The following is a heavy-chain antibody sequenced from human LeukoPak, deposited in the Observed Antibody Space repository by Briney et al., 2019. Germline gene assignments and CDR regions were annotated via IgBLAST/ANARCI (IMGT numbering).Heavy chain of an antibody. D-gene: IGHD2-15*01. CDR2: ISYDGSNK. V-gene: IGHV3-30*01. Sequence: GGSLRLSCAASGFTFSSYAMHWVRQAPGKGLEWVAVISYDGSNKYYADSVKGRFTISRDNSKNTLYLQMNSLRVEDTAVYYCARGAWKGYCSGGSCYALLNLDVWGKGTTVTVSS. CDR1: GFTFSSYA. CDR3: ARGAWKGYCSGGSCYALLNLDV. J-gene: IGHJ6*04.